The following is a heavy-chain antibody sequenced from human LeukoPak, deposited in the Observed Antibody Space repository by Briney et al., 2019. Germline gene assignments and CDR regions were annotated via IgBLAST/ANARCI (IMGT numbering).Heavy chain of an antibody. J-gene: IGHJ3*02. CDR3: ARSGGVTGDAFDI. CDR2: VFSGGST. CDR1: GGSISHYY. V-gene: IGHV4-4*07. Sequence: PSETLSLTCTVSGGSISHYYWNWIRQPAGKGLEYIGHVFSGGSTKYNPSHMSRVTMSVDRSKNQFSLKLSSVTAADTAVYYWARSGGVTGDAFDIWGQGTLVTVSS. D-gene: IGHD2-21*02.